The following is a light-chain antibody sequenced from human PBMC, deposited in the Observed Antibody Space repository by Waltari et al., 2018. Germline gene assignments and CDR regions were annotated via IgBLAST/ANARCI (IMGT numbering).Light chain of an antibody. J-gene: IGLJ3*02. V-gene: IGLV8-61*01. CDR2: KAN. CDR3: ALYMGSGIWV. CDR1: FGSLSPTSY. Sequence: QTVVTQAPSLSVSPGGTVTLTCALSFGSLSPTSYPTWYQQTPGQAPRTLVYKANARSSGVPDRFSGSILGNTAALTITGAQADDESDYYCALYMGSGIWVFGGGTRLTVL.